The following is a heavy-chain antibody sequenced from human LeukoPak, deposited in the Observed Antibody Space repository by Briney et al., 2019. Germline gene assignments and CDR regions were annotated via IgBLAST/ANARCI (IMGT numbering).Heavy chain of an antibody. CDR3: AKVFSTYYFDS. D-gene: IGHD2/OR15-2a*01. V-gene: IGHV3-23*01. J-gene: IGHJ4*02. Sequence: GGSLRLSCTGSGFTFSRNAMRWVRQAPGKGLEWVAAIGATGSTTYYADSVKGRFTISRDNSKNTIYLQMDSLRAEDTAIYYCAKVFSTYYFDSWGQGTLVTVSS. CDR1: GFTFSRNA. CDR2: IGATGSTT.